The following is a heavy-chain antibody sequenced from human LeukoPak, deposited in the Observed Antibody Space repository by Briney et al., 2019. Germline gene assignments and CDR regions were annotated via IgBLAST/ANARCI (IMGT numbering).Heavy chain of an antibody. CDR3: AKGAILWFGELLGDFDY. J-gene: IGHJ4*02. V-gene: IGHV3-23*01. D-gene: IGHD3-10*01. Sequence: GGSLRLSCAAPRFTFSSYAMSWVRQAPGEGLEWVSAISGSGGSAYYADSVKGRFTISRDNSKNTLYLQMNSLRAEGTAVYYCAKGAILWFGELLGDFDYWGQGTLVTVSS. CDR2: ISGSGGSA. CDR1: RFTFSSYA.